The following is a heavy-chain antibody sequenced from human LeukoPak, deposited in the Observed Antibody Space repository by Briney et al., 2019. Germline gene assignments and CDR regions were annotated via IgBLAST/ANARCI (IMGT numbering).Heavy chain of an antibody. CDR1: GFTFSTYG. D-gene: IGHD2-15*01. Sequence: GGSLRLSCTASGFTFSTYGMHWVRHAPGKGLQWVAVISYDGSKKFYADSVKGRFTISRDDSKNTLYLQVNSLRAEDTAVYYCARGPGRLLPNYYFDYWGQGTLVTVSS. V-gene: IGHV3-30*03. CDR2: ISYDGSKK. CDR3: ARGPGRLLPNYYFDY. J-gene: IGHJ4*02.